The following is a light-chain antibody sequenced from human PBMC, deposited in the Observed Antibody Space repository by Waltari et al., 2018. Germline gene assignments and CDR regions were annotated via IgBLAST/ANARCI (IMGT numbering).Light chain of an antibody. V-gene: IGLV3-19*01. Sequence: SSELTQDPTVSVALGKTVRITCQGDSLRRYYPSWYQQRPGQAPILVLYGQNRRPSGIPDRFSGSISGNTASLTITGAQAEDEADYYCHSRDSSSTRFFGGGTRLTV. CDR2: GQN. J-gene: IGLJ2*01. CDR3: HSRDSSSTRF. CDR1: SLRRYY.